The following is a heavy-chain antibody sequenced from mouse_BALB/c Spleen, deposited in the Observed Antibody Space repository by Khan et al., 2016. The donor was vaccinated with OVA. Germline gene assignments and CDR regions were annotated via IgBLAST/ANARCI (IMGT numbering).Heavy chain of an antibody. D-gene: IGHD1-1*01. V-gene: IGHV1-7*01. J-gene: IGHJ3*01. CDR2: INPSTGYT. CDR3: GRGHYGSSSFAY. CDR1: GYTFTSYW. Sequence: QVRLQQPGAELAKPGASVKMSCKASGYTFTSYWMHWVKQRPGQGLEWIGYINPSTGYTEYNQKFKDKATLTADKSSSTAYMQLSSLTSEDSAVYYCGRGHYGSSSFAYWGQGTLVTVSA.